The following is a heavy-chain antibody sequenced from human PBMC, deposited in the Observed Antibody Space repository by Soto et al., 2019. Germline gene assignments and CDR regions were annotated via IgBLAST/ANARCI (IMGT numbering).Heavy chain of an antibody. J-gene: IGHJ4*02. D-gene: IGHD3-10*01. V-gene: IGHV3-30-3*01. CDR2: ISHDGSSQ. Sequence: QVQLVESGGGVVQPGRSLRLSCVATGFTFSSYAMNWVRQAPGKGQEWVAVISHDGSSQYYTDSVKGRFTISRDNSKNTLYVQMNSLRGEDTAVYYCARDYGSALDYWGQGTLVTVSS. CDR3: ARDYGSALDY. CDR1: GFTFSSYA.